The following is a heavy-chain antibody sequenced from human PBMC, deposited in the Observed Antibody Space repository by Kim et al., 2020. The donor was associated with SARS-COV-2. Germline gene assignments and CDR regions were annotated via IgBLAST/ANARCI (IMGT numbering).Heavy chain of an antibody. CDR1: GAPISSYY. D-gene: IGHD4-4*01. Sequence: SETLSLTCTASGAPISSYYWVWFRQPPGKGLEWMATFFKSGSTSSNPAFKNRVTILADTSNHQFSLQLSSVTAADTAVYYCSRWDYSDNARLGLWGQGTL. CDR3: SRWDYSDNARLGL. J-gene: IGHJ4*02. V-gene: IGHV4-59*13. CDR2: FFKSGST.